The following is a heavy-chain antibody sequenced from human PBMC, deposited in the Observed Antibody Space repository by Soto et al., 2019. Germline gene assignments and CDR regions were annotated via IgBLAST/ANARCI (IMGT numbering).Heavy chain of an antibody. D-gene: IGHD1-7*01. CDR2: ISPNGQGI. CDR3: AKDRNYPRDCFHY. J-gene: IGHJ4*02. CDR1: GFTLSSYG. V-gene: IGHV3-23*01. Sequence: PGGSLRLSCAASGFTLSSYGMSWVRQAPGKGPEWVSAISPNGQGIYYADSVRGRFTISRDTFKNTVFLHMDSLRAEDTAVYYCAKDRNYPRDCFHYWGQGTLVTVSS.